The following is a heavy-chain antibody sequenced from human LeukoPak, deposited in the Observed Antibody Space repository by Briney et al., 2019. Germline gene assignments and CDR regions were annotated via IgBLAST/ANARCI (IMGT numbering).Heavy chain of an antibody. CDR2: ISSSSSYI. D-gene: IGHD2-15*01. CDR3: SGGSIYYYYGMDV. J-gene: IGHJ6*02. CDR1: GFTFSSYS. V-gene: IGHV3-21*01. Sequence: GGSLRLSCAASGFTFSSYSMNWVRQAPGKGLEWVSSISSSSSYIYYADSVKGRFTISRDNAKNSLYRQMNSLRAEDTAVYFCSGGSIYYYYGMDVWGQGTTVTVSS.